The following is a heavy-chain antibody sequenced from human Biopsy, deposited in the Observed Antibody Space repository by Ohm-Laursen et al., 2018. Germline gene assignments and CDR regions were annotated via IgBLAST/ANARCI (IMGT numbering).Heavy chain of an antibody. V-gene: IGHV4-4*07. J-gene: IGHJ5*02. Sequence: GTLSLTCSVSGGSLKNYYWSWIRQPAGKGLEWIGRVYTSGITNYNPSLKSRVTMSVDTSKNKFSLRVSSVTAADTAVYYCARDRDRRGWFDPWGQGTLVTVSS. D-gene: IGHD1-14*01. CDR3: ARDRDRRGWFDP. CDR1: GGSLKNYY. CDR2: VYTSGIT.